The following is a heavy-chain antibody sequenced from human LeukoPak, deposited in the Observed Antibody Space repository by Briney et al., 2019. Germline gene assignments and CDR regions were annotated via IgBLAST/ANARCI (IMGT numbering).Heavy chain of an antibody. Sequence: SETLSLTCTVSGGSISSYYWSWIQQPPGKGLEWIGYIYYGVSTNYNPSLKSRVTMSVDTSKNQFSLRLSSVTAADTAVYYCARTPIPQYSSGWYTSYYFDYWGQGTLVTVSS. V-gene: IGHV4-59*08. CDR1: GGSISSYY. J-gene: IGHJ4*02. D-gene: IGHD6-19*01. CDR3: ARTPIPQYSSGWYTSYYFDY. CDR2: IYYGVST.